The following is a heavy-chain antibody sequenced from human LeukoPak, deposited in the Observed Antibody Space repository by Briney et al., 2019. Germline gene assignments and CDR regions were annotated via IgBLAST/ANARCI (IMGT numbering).Heavy chain of an antibody. D-gene: IGHD3-9*01. V-gene: IGHV7-4-1*02. J-gene: IGHJ4*02. CDR1: GYTFTSYA. Sequence: ASVKFSCKASGYTFTSYAMNWVRQAPGQGLEWMGWINTNTGNPTYAQGFTGRFVFSLDTSVSTAYLQISSLKAEDTAVYYCARDYDILTGYPISFDYWGQGTLVTVSS. CDR3: ARDYDILTGYPISFDY. CDR2: INTNTGNP.